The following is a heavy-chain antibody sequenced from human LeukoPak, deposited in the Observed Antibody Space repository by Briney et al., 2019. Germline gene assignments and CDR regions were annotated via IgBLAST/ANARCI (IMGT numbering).Heavy chain of an antibody. Sequence: PGGSLRLSCAVSGFTFSSFGMHWVRQAPGKGLEWEAVISHDGSYEYYADSMKGRFTISRDTSKNTLYLQMNSLRAEDTAVYYCAKDGLWFGDLTYFDYWGQGVLVTVSS. D-gene: IGHD3-10*01. CDR2: ISHDGSYE. V-gene: IGHV3-30*18. J-gene: IGHJ4*02. CDR3: AKDGLWFGDLTYFDY. CDR1: GFTFSSFG.